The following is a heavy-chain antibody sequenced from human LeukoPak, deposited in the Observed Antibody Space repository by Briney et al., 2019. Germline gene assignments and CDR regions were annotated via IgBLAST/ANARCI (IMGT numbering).Heavy chain of an antibody. CDR3: AKDRGWLRLFDY. CDR1: GFTFSSYG. J-gene: IGHJ4*02. V-gene: IGHV3-30*18. D-gene: IGHD5-12*01. Sequence: GGSLRLSCAASGFTFSSYGMHWVRQAPGKGPEWVAVISYGGSNKYYADSVKGRFTISRDNSKNTLYLQMNSLRAEDTAVYYCAKDRGWLRLFDYWGQGTLVTVSS. CDR2: ISYGGSNK.